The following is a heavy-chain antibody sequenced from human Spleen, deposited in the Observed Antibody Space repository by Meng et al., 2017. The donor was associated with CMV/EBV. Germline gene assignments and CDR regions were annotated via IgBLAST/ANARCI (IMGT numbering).Heavy chain of an antibody. CDR3: AGTGLTSNYYDYYYYGMDV. V-gene: IGHV4-4*02. D-gene: IGHD3-10*01. CDR2: IYHSGNT. CDR1: ISSSHW. J-gene: IGHJ6*02. Sequence: ISSSHWWSWVRQPPGKGLEWIGQIYHSGNTNYNPSLESRLTISVDKSKNQFSLKLSSVTAADTAMYYCAGTGLTSNYYDYYYYGMDVWGQGTTVTVSS.